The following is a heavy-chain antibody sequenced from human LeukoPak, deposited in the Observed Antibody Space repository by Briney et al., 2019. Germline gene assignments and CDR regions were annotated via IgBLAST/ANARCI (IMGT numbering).Heavy chain of an antibody. CDR3: ARRRDVGDY. J-gene: IGHJ4*02. CDR2: ISGSGSIT. Sequence: GGSLRLSCAASGLTFSSYAMSWVRQAPGKGLEWVSSISGSGSITSYADSVKGRFTISRDNAKNSLYLQMNSLRAEDTAVYYCARRRDVGDYWGQGTLVTVSS. CDR1: GLTFSSYA. D-gene: IGHD5-24*01. V-gene: IGHV3-23*01.